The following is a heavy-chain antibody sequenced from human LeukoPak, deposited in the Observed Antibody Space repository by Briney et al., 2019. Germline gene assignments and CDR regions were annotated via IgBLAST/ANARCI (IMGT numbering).Heavy chain of an antibody. CDR1: GFTSTSYG. V-gene: IGHV1-18*01. CDR3: TRDHIAVAGNAAFDM. Sequence: GASVKVSCKASGFTSTSYGISWVRQAPGQGLEWMGWISAYNGNTNYAQKLQGRVTMTTDTSTSTAYIEMRSMRSDETAVNYCTRDHIAVAGNAAFDMWGQGTMVTVSS. D-gene: IGHD6-19*01. CDR2: ISAYNGNT. J-gene: IGHJ3*02.